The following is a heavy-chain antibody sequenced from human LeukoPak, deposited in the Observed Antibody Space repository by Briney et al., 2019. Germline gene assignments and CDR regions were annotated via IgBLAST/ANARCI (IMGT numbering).Heavy chain of an antibody. J-gene: IGHJ3*02. D-gene: IGHD1-26*01. CDR1: GGTFSSYA. CDR3: ARPLYSGSYRGAFDI. CDR2: MNPNSGNT. Sequence: ASVKVSCKASGGTFSSYAISWVRQATGQGLEWMGWMNPNSGNTGYAQKFQGRVTMTRNTSISTAYMELSSLRSEDTAVYYCARPLYSGSYRGAFDIWGQGTMVTVSS. V-gene: IGHV1-8*02.